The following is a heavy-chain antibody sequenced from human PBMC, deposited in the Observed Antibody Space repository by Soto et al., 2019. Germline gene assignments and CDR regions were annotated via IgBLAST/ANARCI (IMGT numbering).Heavy chain of an antibody. Sequence: SVKVSCKASGGTFSSYAISWVPQATGQGLEWMGGIIPIFGTANYAQKFQGRVTITADESTSTAYMELSSLRSEDTAVYYCAQGVRHGYSRYGMDVWGQGTTVTVSS. CDR1: GGTFSSYA. J-gene: IGHJ6*02. D-gene: IGHD6-13*01. V-gene: IGHV1-69*13. CDR3: AQGVRHGYSRYGMDV. CDR2: IIPIFGTA.